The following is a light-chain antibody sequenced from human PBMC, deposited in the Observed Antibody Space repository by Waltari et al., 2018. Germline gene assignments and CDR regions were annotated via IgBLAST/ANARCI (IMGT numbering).Light chain of an antibody. CDR2: GKN. Sequence: SSELTQDPVVSVALGQTVRITCQGDSLRHYYANRYHQKPGQAPVLVMYGKNNRPSGIPDRFSGSYSGTTASLIITGAQAEDEGDYYCNSRDSRGHPLVFGTGTKVTVL. CDR3: NSRDSRGHPLV. CDR1: SLRHYY. V-gene: IGLV3-19*01. J-gene: IGLJ1*01.